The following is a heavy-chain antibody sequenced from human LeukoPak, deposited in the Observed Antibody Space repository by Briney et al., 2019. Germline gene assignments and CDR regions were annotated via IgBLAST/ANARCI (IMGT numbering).Heavy chain of an antibody. CDR3: ARDMLTNDAFDI. CDR2: INHSGST. Sequence: SETLSLTCAVYGGSFSGYYWSWIRQPPGKGLEWIGEINHSGSTNYNPSLKSRVTISVDTSKNQFSLKLSSVTAADTAVYYCARDMLTNDAFDIWGQGTMVTVSS. V-gene: IGHV4-34*01. J-gene: IGHJ3*02. D-gene: IGHD3-9*01. CDR1: GGSFSGYY.